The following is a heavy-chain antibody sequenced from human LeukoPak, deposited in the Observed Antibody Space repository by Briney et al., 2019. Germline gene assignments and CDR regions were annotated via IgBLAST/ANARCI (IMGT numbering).Heavy chain of an antibody. CDR1: GYTFTSYW. D-gene: IGHD3-10*01. V-gene: IGHV5-51*01. CDR2: IYPGDSET. CDR3: ARQSLSYYYGSGSYRHYYYYYMDV. Sequence: GESLKISCKVSGYTFTSYWIGWVRQMPGKGLEWMGIIYPGDSETRNSPSFEGQVTISVDKSISTAYVQWSSLKASDTATYYCARQSLSYYYGSGSYRHYYYYYMDVWGKGTTVTVSS. J-gene: IGHJ6*03.